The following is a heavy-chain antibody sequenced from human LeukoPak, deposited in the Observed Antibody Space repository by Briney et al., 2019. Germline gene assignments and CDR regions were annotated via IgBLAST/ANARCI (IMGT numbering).Heavy chain of an antibody. D-gene: IGHD1-1*01. CDR2: ISAYNGNT. CDR1: GYTFTSYG. J-gene: IGHJ6*03. Sequence: GSLKVSCAASGYTFTSYGISWVRQAPGQGLEWMGWISAYNGNTNYAQKLQGRVTITTDTSTSTAYLELRSLRAHDTAVYYCARVPPGTYYMDVGSKGTTVTVSS. CDR3: ARVPPGTYYMDV. V-gene: IGHV1-18*01.